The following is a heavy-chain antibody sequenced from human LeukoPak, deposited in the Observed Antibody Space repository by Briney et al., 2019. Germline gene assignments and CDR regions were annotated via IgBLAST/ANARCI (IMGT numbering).Heavy chain of an antibody. V-gene: IGHV3-30-3*01. J-gene: IGHJ4*02. Sequence: GGSLRLSCAASGFIFTDYPIHWVRQTPDKGLECVALMSIDGNTKYYADSVKGRFTISRDNSKNTLYLQMNSLRAEDTAVYYCAKDRGYSYGSYYFDYWGQGTLVTVSS. CDR1: GFIFTDYP. CDR2: MSIDGNTK. CDR3: AKDRGYSYGSYYFDY. D-gene: IGHD5-18*01.